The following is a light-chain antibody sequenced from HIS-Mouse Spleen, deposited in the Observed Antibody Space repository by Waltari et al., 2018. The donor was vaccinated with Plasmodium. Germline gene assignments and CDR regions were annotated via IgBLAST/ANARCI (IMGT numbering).Light chain of an antibody. CDR2: EGS. Sequence: QSALTQPASVSGSPGPSITISCTGTSSDVGSYNLVSWFQQHPGKAPKLMIYEGSKRPSGGSNRFSGSKSGNTASLTISWLQAEDEDDYYCCSYAGSSTFVVFGGGTKLTVL. V-gene: IGLV2-23*03. CDR1: SSDVGSYNL. CDR3: CSYAGSSTFVV. J-gene: IGLJ2*01.